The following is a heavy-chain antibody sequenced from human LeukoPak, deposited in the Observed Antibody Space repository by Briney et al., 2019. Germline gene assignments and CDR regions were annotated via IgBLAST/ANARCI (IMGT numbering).Heavy chain of an antibody. D-gene: IGHD3-22*01. CDR1: GFTFSSYA. J-gene: IGHJ3*02. Sequence: GGSLRLSCAASGFTFSSYAMHWVRQAPGKGLEWVAVISYDGSNKYYADSVKGRFTISRDNSKNTLYLQMNSLRAEDTAVYYCARVYSSGYYQDIWGQGTMVTVSS. CDR3: ARVYSSGYYQDI. CDR2: ISYDGSNK. V-gene: IGHV3-30-3*01.